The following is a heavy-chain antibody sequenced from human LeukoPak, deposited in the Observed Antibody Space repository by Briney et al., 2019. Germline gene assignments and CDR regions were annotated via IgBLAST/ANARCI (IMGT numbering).Heavy chain of an antibody. CDR3: TTDKKKYYYDSSGYYY. J-gene: IGHJ4*02. V-gene: IGHV3-15*01. D-gene: IGHD3-22*01. CDR2: IKSKTDGGTT. CDR1: GFTFSNAW. Sequence: GGSLRLSCAASGFTFSNAWMSWARQAPGKGLEWVGRIKSKTDGGTTDYAAPVKGRFTISRDDSKNTLYLQMNSLKTEDTAVYYCTTDKKKYYYDSSGYYYLGQGTLVTVFS.